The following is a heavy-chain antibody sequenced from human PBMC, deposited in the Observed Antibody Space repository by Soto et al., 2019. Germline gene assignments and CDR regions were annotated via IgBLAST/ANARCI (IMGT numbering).Heavy chain of an antibody. CDR3: ARDVNILTGYYVPPVY. V-gene: IGHV3-33*01. J-gene: IGHJ4*02. D-gene: IGHD3-9*01. CDR1: GFTFSSYG. Sequence: GGSLRLSCAASGFTFSSYGMHWVRQAPGKGLEWVAVIWYDGSNKYYADSVKGRFTISRDNSKNTLYLQMNSLRAEDTAVYYCARDVNILTGYYVPPVYWGQGTLVTVSS. CDR2: IWYDGSNK.